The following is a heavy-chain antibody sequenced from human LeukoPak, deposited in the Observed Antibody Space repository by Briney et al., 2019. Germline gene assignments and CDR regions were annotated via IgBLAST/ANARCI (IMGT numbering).Heavy chain of an antibody. CDR1: GFTFSSYA. V-gene: IGHV3-23*01. CDR2: ISGSGGRT. J-gene: IGHJ4*02. CDR3: ATTQPGGSYRDLTY. Sequence: GGSLRLSCAASGFTFSSYAMSWVRQAPGKGLEWVSAISGSGGRTYYADSVKGRFTISRDNSKNTLYLQMNSLRAEDTAVYHCATTQPGGSYRDLTYWGQGALVTVSS. D-gene: IGHD3-16*01.